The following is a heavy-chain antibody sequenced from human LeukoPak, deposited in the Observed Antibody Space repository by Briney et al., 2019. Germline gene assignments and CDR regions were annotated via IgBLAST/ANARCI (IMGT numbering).Heavy chain of an antibody. D-gene: IGHD6-13*01. CDR1: EFTLSTHG. V-gene: IGHV3-23*01. J-gene: IGHJ1*01. Sequence: GGSLRLSCAASEFTLSTHGLSWVRQAPGKGLEWVSAISGSGGSTYYADSVKGRFTISRDNSKNTLYLQMNSLRAEDTAVYYCAKDPDSSSWYEWYFQHWGQGTLVTVSS. CDR2: ISGSGGST. CDR3: AKDPDSSSWYEWYFQH.